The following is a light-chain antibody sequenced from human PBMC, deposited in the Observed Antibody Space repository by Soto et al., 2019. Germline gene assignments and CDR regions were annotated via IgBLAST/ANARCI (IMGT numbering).Light chain of an antibody. Sequence: EIVLTQSPGTLSLSPGERATLSSRASKSVSASYLAWYQQKPGQAPRLLIYVTSSRATAIPDMFSGSGSGTDFTLTISRLEPEDFAVYYCQQYGSSSWTFGQGTKVEIK. V-gene: IGKV3-20*01. CDR2: VTS. J-gene: IGKJ1*01. CDR1: KSVSASY. CDR3: QQYGSSSWT.